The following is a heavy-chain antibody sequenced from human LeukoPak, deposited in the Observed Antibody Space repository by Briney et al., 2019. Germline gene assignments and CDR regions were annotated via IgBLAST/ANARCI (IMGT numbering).Heavy chain of an antibody. CDR2: IRYDGSKK. Sequence: PGGSLRLSCAASGFTFSNYGMHWVRQAPGKGLEWVTFIRYDGSKKYYADSVKGRFTISRDNSKNTLYLQMNSLRAEDTAVYYCAKAPMVRGVIEYYYYYMDVWGKGTTVTVSS. D-gene: IGHD3-10*01. J-gene: IGHJ6*03. V-gene: IGHV3-30*02. CDR1: GFTFSNYG. CDR3: AKAPMVRGVIEYYYYYMDV.